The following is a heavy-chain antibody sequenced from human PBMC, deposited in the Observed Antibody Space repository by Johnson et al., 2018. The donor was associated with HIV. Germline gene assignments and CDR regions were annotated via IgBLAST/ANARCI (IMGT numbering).Heavy chain of an antibody. J-gene: IGHJ3*02. V-gene: IGHV3-11*04. CDR2: ISSSGSTI. CDR3: ARSYSNYDYDAFDI. Sequence: VESGGGLVQPCRSLRLSCAASGFTFSDYYMSWIRQAPGKGLEWVSYISSSGSTIYYADSVKGRFTISRDNAKNSLYLQMNSLRDEDTAVYYCARSYSNYDYDAFDIWGQGTMVTVSS. CDR1: GFTFSDYY. D-gene: IGHD4-11*01.